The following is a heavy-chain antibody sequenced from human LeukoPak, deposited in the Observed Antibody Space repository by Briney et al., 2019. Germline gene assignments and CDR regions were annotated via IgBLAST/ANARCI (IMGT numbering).Heavy chain of an antibody. V-gene: IGHV1-69*13. J-gene: IGHJ6*02. CDR2: IIPIFGTA. Sequence: GASVKVSCKASGGTFSSYAISWVRQAPGQGLEWMGGIIPIFGTANYAQKFQGRVTITADESTSTAYMELSSLRSEDTAVYYCARVGDFWSGSLDYYYGMDVWGQGTTVTVSS. D-gene: IGHD3-3*01. CDR1: GGTFSSYA. CDR3: ARVGDFWSGSLDYYYGMDV.